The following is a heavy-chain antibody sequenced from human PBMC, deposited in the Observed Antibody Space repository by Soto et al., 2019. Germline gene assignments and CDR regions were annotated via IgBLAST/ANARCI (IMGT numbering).Heavy chain of an antibody. CDR3: ARVRAAERLYNWFDP. J-gene: IGHJ5*02. CDR2: IYYSGST. D-gene: IGHD6-13*01. CDR1: GGSISSGYYY. Sequence: SETLSLTCTVSGGSISSGYYYWSWIRQPPGKGLEWIGYIYYSGSTYYNPSLKSRVTISVDTSKNQFSLKLSSVTAADTAVYYCARVRAAERLYNWFDPWGQGTLVTVSS. V-gene: IGHV4-30-4*01.